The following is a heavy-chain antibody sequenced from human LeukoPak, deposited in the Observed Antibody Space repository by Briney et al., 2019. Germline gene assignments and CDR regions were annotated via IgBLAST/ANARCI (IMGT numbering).Heavy chain of an antibody. CDR3: ASFGSGSYYNGLDY. CDR2: MNPHSGNT. V-gene: IGHV1-8*01. J-gene: IGHJ4*02. D-gene: IGHD3-10*01. Sequence: ASVKVSCKASGYTFTSYDINWVRQTTGQGLEWMGWMNPHSGNTGYAQKFQGRVTMTRDTSISTAYMELSSLRSEDTAVYYCASFGSGSYYNGLDYWGPGTLVTVSS. CDR1: GYTFTSYD.